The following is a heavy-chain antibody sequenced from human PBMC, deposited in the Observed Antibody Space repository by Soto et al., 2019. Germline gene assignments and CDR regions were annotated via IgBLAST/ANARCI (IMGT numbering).Heavy chain of an antibody. CDR1: GGTFSSYA. CDR3: ARGRGRIQLRAANFDY. D-gene: IGHD5-18*01. J-gene: IGHJ4*02. CDR2: IIPIFGTA. V-gene: IGHV1-69*13. Sequence: GASVKVSCKASGGTFSSYAISWVRQAPGQGLEWMGGIIPIFGTANYAQKFQGRVTITADESTSTAYMELSSLRSEDTAVYYCARGRGRIQLRAANFDYWGQGTLVTVSS.